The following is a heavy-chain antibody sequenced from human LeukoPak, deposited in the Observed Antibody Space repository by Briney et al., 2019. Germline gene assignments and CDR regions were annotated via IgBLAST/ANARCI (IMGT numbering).Heavy chain of an antibody. CDR1: GFIFSDYG. Sequence: GGSLRLSCAASGFIFSDYGMHWVRQAPGKGLEWVTMVRNDGGDKYYADSVRGRFTISRDNSKNTLYLQMNSLRPEDTALYYCAKHYYGSGSQKYYFDYWGQGTLVTVSS. D-gene: IGHD3-10*01. CDR2: VRNDGGDK. CDR3: AKHYYGSGSQKYYFDY. V-gene: IGHV3-30*02. J-gene: IGHJ4*02.